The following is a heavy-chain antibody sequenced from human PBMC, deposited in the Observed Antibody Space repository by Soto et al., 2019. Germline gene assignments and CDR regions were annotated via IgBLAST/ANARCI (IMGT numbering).Heavy chain of an antibody. CDR1: GYTFTGYY. CDR2: INPNSGGT. J-gene: IGHJ6*02. D-gene: IGHD2-2*01. Sequence: ASVKVSCKASGYTFTGYYMHWVRQAPGQGLEWMGWINPNSGGTNYAQKFQGRVTMTRDTSISTAYMELSRLRSDDTAVYYCARAAWYCSRTRCKAYYYYGMEVWGQGTTVTAP. CDR3: ARAAWYCSRTRCKAYYYYGMEV. V-gene: IGHV1-2*02.